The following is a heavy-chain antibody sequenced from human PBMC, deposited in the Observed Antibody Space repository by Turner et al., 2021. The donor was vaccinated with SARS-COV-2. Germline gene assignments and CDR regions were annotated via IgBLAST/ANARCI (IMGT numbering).Heavy chain of an antibody. CDR1: GYTVISYG. J-gene: IGHJ4*02. CDR2: ITANNGNT. Sequence: QVQLVTSGAGVWSLEAAVSGPCKASGYTVISYGISWVGPAPGEGLEGWGWITANNGNTNYAEKLKGRVTMTTDTSTSTAYMQLRSLRADDTAVYYCARVGGGDRPGDYWGQGTLVTVSS. V-gene: IGHV1-18*01. CDR3: ARVGGGDRPGDY. D-gene: IGHD2-21*02.